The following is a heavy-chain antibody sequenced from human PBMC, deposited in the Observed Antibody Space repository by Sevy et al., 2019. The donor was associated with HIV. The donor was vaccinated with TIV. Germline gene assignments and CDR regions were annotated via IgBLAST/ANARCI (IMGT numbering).Heavy chain of an antibody. Sequence: GESLKISCTASGFTFGDYAMSWFRQAPGKGLEWVGFIRSKAYGGTTEYAASVKGRFTISRDDSKSIAYLQMNSLKTEDTAMYYCTRENPSDIVLAPAAMQVDYYYYAMDVWGQGTTVTVSS. D-gene: IGHD2-2*01. CDR3: TRENPSDIVLAPAAMQVDYYYYAMDV. CDR2: IRSKAYGGTT. J-gene: IGHJ6*02. V-gene: IGHV3-49*03. CDR1: GFTFGDYA.